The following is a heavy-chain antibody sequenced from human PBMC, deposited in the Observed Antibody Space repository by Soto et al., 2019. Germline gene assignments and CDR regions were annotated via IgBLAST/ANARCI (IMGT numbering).Heavy chain of an antibody. J-gene: IGHJ4*02. D-gene: IGHD4-17*01. V-gene: IGHV3-9*01. CDR3: AKDMKWGGMTTIHYFDS. CDR2: ISWNSETI. CDR1: GFTVDDYA. Sequence: EGQLVESGGGLVQPGRSLRLSYAASGFTVDDYAMHWVRQAPGKGLEWVSGISWNSETIDYADSVKGRFTISRDNAKSSLFLQMNSLRPDDTALYYCAKDMKWGGMTTIHYFDSWGQGTLVTVSS.